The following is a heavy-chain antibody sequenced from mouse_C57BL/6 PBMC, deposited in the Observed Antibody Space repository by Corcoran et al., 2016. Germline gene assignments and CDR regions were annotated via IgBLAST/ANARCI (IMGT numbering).Heavy chain of an antibody. Sequence: QVQLKQSGAELVRPGASVKLSCKASGYTFTDYYINWVKQRPGQGLEWIARIYPGSGNTYYNEKFKGKATLTAEKSSSNAYMQLSSLTSEDSAVYFCARSGYYYGTLFAYWVQGTLVTVSA. CDR2: IYPGSGNT. J-gene: IGHJ3*01. CDR3: ARSGYYYGTLFAY. CDR1: GYTFTDYY. D-gene: IGHD1-1*01. V-gene: IGHV1-76*01.